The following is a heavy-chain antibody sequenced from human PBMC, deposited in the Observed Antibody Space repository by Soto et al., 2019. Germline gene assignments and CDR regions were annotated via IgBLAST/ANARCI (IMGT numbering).Heavy chain of an antibody. D-gene: IGHD2-21*02. CDR3: ARDSSRWVTTALLFDY. Sequence: ASVKVSCKASGYTFTSYAMHWVRQAPGQRLEWMGWINAGNGNTKYSQKFQGRVTITRDTSASTAYMELSSLRSEDTAVYYCARDSSRWVTTALLFDYWGQGTLVTVSS. CDR1: GYTFTSYA. J-gene: IGHJ4*02. V-gene: IGHV1-3*01. CDR2: INAGNGNT.